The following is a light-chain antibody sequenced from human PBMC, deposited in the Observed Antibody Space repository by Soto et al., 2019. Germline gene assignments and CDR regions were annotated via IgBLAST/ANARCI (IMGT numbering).Light chain of an antibody. J-gene: IGLJ1*01. V-gene: IGLV2-14*01. CDR3: SSYPTSSALHV. Sequence: QSVLTQPASVSGSPVQSITVSCGGTIGDFVLYNYVSWYQQHPGKAPKLMIYGVNNRPSGVSNRFSGSKSGNPASLTISGLQAVDEADYYCSSYPTSSALHVFGTGPKVTVL. CDR1: IGDFVLYNY. CDR2: GVN.